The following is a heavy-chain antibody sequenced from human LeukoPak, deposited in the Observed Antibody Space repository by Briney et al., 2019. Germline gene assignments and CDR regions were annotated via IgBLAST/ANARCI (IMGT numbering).Heavy chain of an antibody. V-gene: IGHV4-34*01. D-gene: IGHD5-12*01. CDR3: ARGRGYSGYDIDYYYYYMDV. J-gene: IGHJ6*03. CDR1: GGSFSGYY. Sequence: SETLSLTCAVYGGSFSGYYWSWIRQPPGKGLEWIGEINHSGSTNYNPSLKSRDTISVDTSKNQFSLKLSSVTAADTAVYYCARGRGYSGYDIDYYYYYMDVWGKGTTVTVSS. CDR2: INHSGST.